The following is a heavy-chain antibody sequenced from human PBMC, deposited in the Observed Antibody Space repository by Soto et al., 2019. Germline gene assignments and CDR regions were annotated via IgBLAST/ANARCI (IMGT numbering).Heavy chain of an antibody. CDR1: GGSFSGYY. J-gene: IGHJ3*02. CDR3: ARGNKEYSYGSGCAFDI. Sequence: QVQLQQWGAGLLKPSETLSLTCAVYGGSFSGYYWSWIRQPPGKGLEWIGEINHSGSTNYNPSLKSRVTISVDTSKNQFSLKLSYVTAADTAVYYCARGNKEYSYGSGCAFDIWGQGTRVTVSS. D-gene: IGHD3-10*01. CDR2: INHSGST. V-gene: IGHV4-34*01.